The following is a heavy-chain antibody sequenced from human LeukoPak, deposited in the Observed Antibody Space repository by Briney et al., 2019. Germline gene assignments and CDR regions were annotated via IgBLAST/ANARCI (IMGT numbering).Heavy chain of an antibody. Sequence: ASVKVSCKASGGTFSSYAISWVRQAPGQGLEWMGRINPNSGGTNYPQKFQGRVTMTRDTSISTAYMELSRLRSDDTAVYYCARGPDLYYYDISGSVLYYFDYWGQGTLVTVSS. V-gene: IGHV1-2*06. D-gene: IGHD3-22*01. CDR2: INPNSGGT. J-gene: IGHJ4*02. CDR3: ARGPDLYYYDISGSVLYYFDY. CDR1: GGTFSSYA.